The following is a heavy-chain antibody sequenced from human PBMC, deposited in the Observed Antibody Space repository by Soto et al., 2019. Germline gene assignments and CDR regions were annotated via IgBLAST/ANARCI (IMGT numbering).Heavy chain of an antibody. CDR2: INAGSCNT. V-gene: IGHV1-3*01. CDR3: ARGLAADGA. CDR1: GYTFTHYA. Sequence: QVQLVQSGAEVKKPGASVKVSCTASGYTFTHYAIHWVRHAPGQRLEWMGFINAGSCNTKYSQTFQGRLTFTKDTSASTAYMDLSSLRSEYTAIYYCARGLAADGAWGQGTLVTVSS. J-gene: IGHJ5*02. D-gene: IGHD6-13*01.